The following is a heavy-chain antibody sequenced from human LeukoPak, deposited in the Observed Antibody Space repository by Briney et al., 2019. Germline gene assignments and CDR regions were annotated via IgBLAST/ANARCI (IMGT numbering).Heavy chain of an antibody. D-gene: IGHD5-18*01. V-gene: IGHV3-11*04. CDR1: GFTFSDYY. CDR2: ISSSGSTI. J-gene: IGHJ5*02. Sequence: GGSLRLSCAASGFTFSDYYMSWIRQAPGKGLEWVSYISSSGSTIYYADSVKGRFTISRDNAKNSLYLQMNSLRAEDTAVHYCARDPSGYSYGLNWFDPWGQGTLVTVSS. CDR3: ARDPSGYSYGLNWFDP.